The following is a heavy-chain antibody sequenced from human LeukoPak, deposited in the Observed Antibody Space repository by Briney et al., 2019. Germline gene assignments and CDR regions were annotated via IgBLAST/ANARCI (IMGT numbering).Heavy chain of an antibody. J-gene: IGHJ4*02. D-gene: IGHD3-22*01. V-gene: IGHV1-69*04. Sequence: ASVKVSCKASGGTFSSYAISWVRQAPGQGLEWMGRIIPILGIANYAQKFQGRVTITADKSTSTAYMELSSLRSEDTAVYYCARTDYYDSSGYKGLDYWGQGTLVTVSS. CDR3: ARTDYYDSSGYKGLDY. CDR2: IIPILGIA. CDR1: GGTFSSYA.